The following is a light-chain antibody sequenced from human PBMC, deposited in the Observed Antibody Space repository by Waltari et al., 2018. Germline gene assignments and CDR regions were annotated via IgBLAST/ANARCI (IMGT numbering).Light chain of an antibody. J-gene: IGLJ7*01. CDR2: ADS. V-gene: IGLV3-21*01. CDR3: QVWDTPNDHGF. Sequence: SYALTQPRSVSVSPGETARIPCGGVNLGSKSAQWYQQRPPQAPFLLMYADSARPSGIPERFSGSNSGNTATLTISGVEAGDEADYYCQVWDTPNDHGFFGGGTRLTVL. CDR1: NLGSKS.